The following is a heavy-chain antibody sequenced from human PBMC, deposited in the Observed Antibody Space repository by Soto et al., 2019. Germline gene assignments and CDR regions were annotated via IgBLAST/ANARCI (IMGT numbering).Heavy chain of an antibody. D-gene: IGHD3-16*01. Sequence: EVQLLESGGGLVQPGGSLRLSCAASGFTFSDHAMTWVRQAPGKGLEWVSGISGGGSGAYYADSVKGRFTISRDNSKNTPFLQMDSLRAEDTAVYYCAKDLWGYVHWGQGTLVTVSS. CDR2: ISGGGSGA. J-gene: IGHJ4*02. CDR3: AKDLWGYVH. V-gene: IGHV3-23*01. CDR1: GFTFSDHA.